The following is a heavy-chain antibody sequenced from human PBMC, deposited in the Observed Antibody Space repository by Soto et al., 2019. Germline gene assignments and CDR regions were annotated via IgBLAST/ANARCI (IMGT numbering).Heavy chain of an antibody. CDR3: ARDGIGGTAFWGYLDY. CDR1: ESIFRGYG. J-gene: IGHJ4*02. CDR2: IRFDGSNE. D-gene: IGHD2-15*01. Sequence: QVLLVESGGGVAQPGGSLTLSCAASESIFRGYGMHWIRQTPDKGLEWVAIIRFDGSNEHYADSVKGRFTISRDNSKNMLYLQMNSLRVEDTAFYCARDGIGGTAFWGYLDYWGRGTLVTVSS. V-gene: IGHV3-30*02.